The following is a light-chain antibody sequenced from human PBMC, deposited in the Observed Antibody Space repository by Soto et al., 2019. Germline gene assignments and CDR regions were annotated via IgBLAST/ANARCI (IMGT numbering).Light chain of an antibody. V-gene: IGKV3-15*01. CDR2: GAS. J-gene: IGKJ5*01. Sequence: EIVLTQSPGSRSWSPGEGASGCGRASQSVASNLAWYQQKPGQAPRLLIYGASTRATGFPARFSGSGSGTEFTLTINSLQSEHFAVYYCQQYDYWPPITFGQGTRLEIK. CDR3: QQYDYWPPIT. CDR1: QSVASN.